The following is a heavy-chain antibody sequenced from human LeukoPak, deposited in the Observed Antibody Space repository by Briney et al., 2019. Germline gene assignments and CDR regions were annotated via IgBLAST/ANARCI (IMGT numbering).Heavy chain of an antibody. Sequence: VGSLRLSCAVPGLTFCDYTMNWVRQAPGQRLEWVSSISPTGSTTYYRNSVKGRFTIARDNPRSTVYLRMNSRRAEDTAVYYCAKDRLWFGELLPTMDVWGKGTKVTVSS. J-gene: IGHJ6*03. CDR3: AKDRLWFGELLPTMDV. V-gene: IGHV3-23*01. D-gene: IGHD3-10*01. CDR1: GLTFCDYT. CDR2: ISPTGSTT.